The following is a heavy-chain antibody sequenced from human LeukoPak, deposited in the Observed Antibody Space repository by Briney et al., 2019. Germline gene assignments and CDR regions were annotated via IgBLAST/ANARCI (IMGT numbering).Heavy chain of an antibody. CDR1: GYTFTGYY. CDR3: ARDPVYYYDSSGYDDY. CDR2: INPNSGGT. D-gene: IGHD3-22*01. J-gene: IGHJ4*02. V-gene: IGHV1-2*02. Sequence: ASVKVSCKTSGYTFTGYYMHWVRQAPGQGLEWMGWINPNSGGTNYAQKFQGRVTMTRDTSISTAYMELSRLRSDDTAVYYCARDPVYYYDSSGYDDYWGQGTLVTVSS.